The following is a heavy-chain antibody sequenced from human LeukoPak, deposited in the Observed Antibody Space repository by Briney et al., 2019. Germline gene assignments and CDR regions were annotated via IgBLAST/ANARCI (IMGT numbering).Heavy chain of an antibody. Sequence: PGGSLRLSCAASGFTFSSYGMHWVRQTPGKGLMWASRIESNGLTLYADSVRDRFTISRDNAKNTVYLQMNSLRADDTAMYYCARAVTYFYGSVTYDWFESWGQGTLVTVSS. CDR3: ARAVTYFYGSVTYDWFES. V-gene: IGHV3-74*01. CDR2: IESNGLT. J-gene: IGHJ5*01. D-gene: IGHD3-10*01. CDR1: GFTFSSYG.